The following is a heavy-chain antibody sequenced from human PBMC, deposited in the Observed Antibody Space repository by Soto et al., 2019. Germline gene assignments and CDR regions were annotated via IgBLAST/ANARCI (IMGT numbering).Heavy chain of an antibody. V-gene: IGHV3-33*01. Sequence: QVQLVESGGGVVQPGRSLRLSCEASGFMFSTYAMHWVRQAPGKGLEWVAFIWFDGSDKVYADSVKGRFTISRDNSKNTLYLQMNSLRAEDTAVYYCARDLTRGTLDYWGQGTLVTVSS. CDR3: ARDLTRGTLDY. J-gene: IGHJ4*02. CDR2: IWFDGSDK. CDR1: GFMFSTYA. D-gene: IGHD2-15*01.